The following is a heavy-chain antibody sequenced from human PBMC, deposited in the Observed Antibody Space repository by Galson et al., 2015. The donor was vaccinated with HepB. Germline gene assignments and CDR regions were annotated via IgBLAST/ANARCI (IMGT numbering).Heavy chain of an antibody. CDR2: MKHDGSNK. J-gene: IGHJ4*01. CDR3: ARDPPTRYESGGYPHAC. V-gene: IGHV3-30*03. Sequence: SLRLSCAASGFTFNNYWMHWVRQAPGKGLEWVAVMKHDGSNKYYADSVKGRFTISRDNSKNTLYLQMNSLTAEDTAVYYCARDPPTRYESGGYPHACWGHRTLVTVSP. D-gene: IGHD3-22*01. CDR1: GFTFNNYW.